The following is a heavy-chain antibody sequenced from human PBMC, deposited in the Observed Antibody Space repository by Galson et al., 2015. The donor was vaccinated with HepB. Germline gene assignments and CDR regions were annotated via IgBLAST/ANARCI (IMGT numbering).Heavy chain of an antibody. CDR3: VRPAGSCPACHFDS. Sequence: SLRLSCADSGFTFSGYWMHWVRQFPGKGPVWVSRIQTDGSNTNYADSVKGRFSISRDNAKNILYLQMNSLRVEDTAVYYCVRPAGSCPACHFDSWGQGTLVTVSS. CDR2: IQTDGSNT. J-gene: IGHJ5*01. D-gene: IGHD2-15*01. V-gene: IGHV3-74*01. CDR1: GFTFSGYW.